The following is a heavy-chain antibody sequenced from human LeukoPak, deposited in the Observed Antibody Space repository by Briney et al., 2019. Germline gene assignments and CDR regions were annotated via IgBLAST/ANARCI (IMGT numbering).Heavy chain of an antibody. D-gene: IGHD6-13*01. CDR1: GFTFSSYA. Sequence: GGSLRLSCAASGFTFSSYAMSWVRQAPGKGLEWVSAISGSGDSTYYGDSVKGRFTISRDNSKNALYLQMNSLRAEDTAVYYCARDKGYSSSAAGYWGQGTLVTVSS. J-gene: IGHJ4*02. CDR3: ARDKGYSSSAAGY. V-gene: IGHV3-23*01. CDR2: ISGSGDST.